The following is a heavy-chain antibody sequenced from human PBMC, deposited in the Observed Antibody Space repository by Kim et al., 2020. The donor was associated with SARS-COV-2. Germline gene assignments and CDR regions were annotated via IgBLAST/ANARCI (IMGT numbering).Heavy chain of an antibody. CDR2: ISGSGGST. CDR1: GFTFSSYA. D-gene: IGHD6-13*01. CDR3: AKDFVVDSSWYSGWFDP. V-gene: IGHV3-23*01. Sequence: GGSLRLSCAASGFTFSSYAMSWVRQAPGKGLEWVSAISGSGGSTYYADSVKGRFTISRDNSKNTLYLQMNSLRAEDTAVYYCAKDFVVDSSWYSGWFDPWGQGTLVTVSS. J-gene: IGHJ5*02.